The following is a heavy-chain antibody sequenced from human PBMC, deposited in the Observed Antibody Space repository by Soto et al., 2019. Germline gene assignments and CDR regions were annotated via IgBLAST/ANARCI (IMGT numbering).Heavy chain of an antibody. D-gene: IGHD3-16*01. CDR2: IYPGDSDT. J-gene: IGHJ4*02. CDR3: ERLPGGKTVDY. CDR1: GYSFSSYW. V-gene: IGHV5-51*01. Sequence: GESLKISCKASGYSFSSYWIGWVRQMPGKGLEWIGIIYPGDSDTTYSPSFQGQVTISADESITTAYLQWSSLKTSDTAMYYCERLPGGKTVDYWGLGTLVTVSS.